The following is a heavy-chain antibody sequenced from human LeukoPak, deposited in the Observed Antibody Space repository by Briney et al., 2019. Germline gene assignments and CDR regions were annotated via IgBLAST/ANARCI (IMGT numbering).Heavy chain of an antibody. V-gene: IGHV3-7*01. CDR3: AREGYDILTGYPFDP. J-gene: IGHJ5*02. CDR2: IKQDGSEE. D-gene: IGHD3-9*01. Sequence: GGSLRLSCAASGFTFTTYWMMWVRQAPGKGLEWVAKIKQDGSEEYYVDSVRGRFTISRDNAKNSVYLQMNSLRAEDAAVYYCAREGYDILTGYPFDPWGQGTLVTVSS. CDR1: GFTFTTYW.